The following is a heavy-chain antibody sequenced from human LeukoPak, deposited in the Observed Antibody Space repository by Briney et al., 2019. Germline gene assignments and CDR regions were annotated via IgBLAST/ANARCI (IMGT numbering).Heavy chain of an antibody. Sequence: ASVKVSCKASGYTFTSYGISWVRQAPGQGFEWMGWINPNSGGANYAQKFQGRVTMTRDTSITTAYMELSRLTSDDTAVYYCARGSVTTATVSFDIWGHGTMVTVSS. J-gene: IGHJ3*02. CDR1: GYTFTSYG. D-gene: IGHD4-17*01. CDR3: ARGSVTTATVSFDI. CDR2: INPNSGGA. V-gene: IGHV1-2*02.